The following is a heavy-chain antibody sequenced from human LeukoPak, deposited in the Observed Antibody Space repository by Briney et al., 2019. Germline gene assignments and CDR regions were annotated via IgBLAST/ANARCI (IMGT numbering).Heavy chain of an antibody. CDR1: GFTFSSYG. V-gene: IGHV3-33*06. Sequence: GGSLRLSCAASGFTFSSYGMHWVRQAPGKGLEWVAVIWYDGSNKYYADSVKGRFTISRDNSKNTLYLQMNSLRAEDTAVYYCAKSGPYCSSTTCNYFDYWGQGTLVTVSS. CDR3: AKSGPYCSSTTCNYFDY. J-gene: IGHJ4*02. CDR2: IWYDGSNK. D-gene: IGHD2-2*01.